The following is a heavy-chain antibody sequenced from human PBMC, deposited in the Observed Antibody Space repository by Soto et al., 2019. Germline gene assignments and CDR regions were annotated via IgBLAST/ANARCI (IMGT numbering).Heavy chain of an antibody. Sequence: EVQLVESEGGLVQRGGSLRLSCAASGFTFNYYWMHWVRQAPGQGLVWVSHIHSDGSTTTYADSVKGRFTISRDNAKNTLYLQMTSLRAEDTAVYYCVRGDKGGFDLWGQGTTVTDSS. D-gene: IGHD2-21*02. V-gene: IGHV3-74*01. J-gene: IGHJ3*01. CDR1: GFTFNYYW. CDR2: IHSDGSTT. CDR3: VRGDKGGFDL.